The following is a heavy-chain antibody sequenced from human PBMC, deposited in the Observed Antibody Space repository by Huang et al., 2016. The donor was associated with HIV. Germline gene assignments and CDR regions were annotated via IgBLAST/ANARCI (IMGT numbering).Heavy chain of an antibody. D-gene: IGHD3-16*01. CDR3: AKDLDTRLVIGLNYFFYAMDV. J-gene: IGHJ6*01. CDR1: KFTFSDHG. V-gene: IGHV3-30*18. CDR2: ISYDGSNK. Sequence: QVQLVESGGGVVQSGRSLRLSCAASKFTFSDHGMHWVRQAPGKGLEWVAVISYDGSNKYYIDSVNGRFTISRDNSKNTLYLQMNSLRPDDTAVYFCAKDLDTRLVIGLNYFFYAMDVWGQGTTVTVSS.